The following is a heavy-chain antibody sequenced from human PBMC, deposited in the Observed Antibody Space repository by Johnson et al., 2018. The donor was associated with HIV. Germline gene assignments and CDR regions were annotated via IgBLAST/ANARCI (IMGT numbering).Heavy chain of an antibody. Sequence: MLLVESGGGVVQPGRSLRLSCAASGFTFSSYWMHWVRQDPGKGLVWVSRIKSDGSYTSYADSVKGRFTISRDNSKNTLFLQMNSLRAEDTAVYYCAKGSGWYSAFDTWGQGTMVTVSS. V-gene: IGHV3-74*02. CDR2: IKSDGSYT. CDR3: AKGSGWYSAFDT. CDR1: GFTFSSYW. D-gene: IGHD6-19*01. J-gene: IGHJ3*02.